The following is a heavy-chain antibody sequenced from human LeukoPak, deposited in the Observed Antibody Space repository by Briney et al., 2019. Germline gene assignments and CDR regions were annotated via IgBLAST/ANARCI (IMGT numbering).Heavy chain of an antibody. J-gene: IGHJ4*02. CDR3: AKVGFLEWLLPSHFDY. CDR1: GFTFSSYA. Sequence: PGGSLRLSCAASGFTFSSYAMSWVRQAPGKGLEWVSAISGSGGSTYYADSVKGRFTTSRDNSKNMLYLQMNSLRAEDTAVYYCAKVGFLEWLLPSHFDYWGQGTLVTVSS. D-gene: IGHD3-3*02. V-gene: IGHV3-23*01. CDR2: ISGSGGST.